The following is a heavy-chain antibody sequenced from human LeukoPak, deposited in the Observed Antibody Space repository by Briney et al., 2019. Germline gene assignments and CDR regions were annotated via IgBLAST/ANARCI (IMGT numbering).Heavy chain of an antibody. CDR3: ARDRRRLQSHGMDV. D-gene: IGHD5-24*01. V-gene: IGHV4-61*01. CDR1: GGSVRSGSYY. CDR2: IYYSGST. J-gene: IGHJ6*02. Sequence: PSETLSLTCTVSGGSVRSGSYYWSWIRQPPGKGLEWIGYIYYSGSTNYNPSLKSRVTISVDTSKNQFSLKLSSVTAADTAVYYCARDRRRLQSHGMDVWGQGTTVTVSS.